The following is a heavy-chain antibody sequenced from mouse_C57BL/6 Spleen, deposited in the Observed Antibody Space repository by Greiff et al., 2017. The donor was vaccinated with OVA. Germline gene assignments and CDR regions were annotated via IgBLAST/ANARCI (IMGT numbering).Heavy chain of an antibody. CDR3: ASYYGSSYGYFDV. D-gene: IGHD1-1*01. Sequence: EVKLQESGGGLVKPGGSLKLSCAASGFTFSSYAMSWVRQTPEKRLEWVATISDGGSYTYYPDNVKGRFTISRDNAKNNLYLQMSHLKSEDTAMYYCASYYGSSYGYFDVWGTGTTVTVSS. CDR2: ISDGGSYT. J-gene: IGHJ1*03. V-gene: IGHV5-4*03. CDR1: GFTFSSYA.